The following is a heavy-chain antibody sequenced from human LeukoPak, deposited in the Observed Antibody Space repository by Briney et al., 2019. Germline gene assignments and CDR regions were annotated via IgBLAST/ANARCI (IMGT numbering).Heavy chain of an antibody. V-gene: IGHV3-23*01. CDR3: AQDIGWLQFAY. Sequence: ETLSLTCTVSGGSISSSSYYWGWVRQAPGKGLEWISGISPSGGGTYYADFVKGRFTISRDDSKNTLYLQMNSLRGDDTAVYYCAQDIGWLQFAYWGQGTLVTVSS. CDR2: ISPSGGGT. D-gene: IGHD5-24*01. CDR1: GGSISSSSYY. J-gene: IGHJ4*02.